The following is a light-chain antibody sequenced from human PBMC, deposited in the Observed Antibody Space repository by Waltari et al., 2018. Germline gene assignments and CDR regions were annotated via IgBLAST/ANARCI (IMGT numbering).Light chain of an antibody. V-gene: IGKV3-11*01. CDR2: DAS. CDR3: QQRSNWWT. J-gene: IGKJ1*01. Sequence: EIVLTQSPATLSLSPGDRAPLSCRASQSVSSYLAWYQQKPGQAPRLLIYDASNRATGIPARFSGSGSGTDFTLTISSLEPEDFAVYYCQQRSNWWTFGQGTKVEIK. CDR1: QSVSSY.